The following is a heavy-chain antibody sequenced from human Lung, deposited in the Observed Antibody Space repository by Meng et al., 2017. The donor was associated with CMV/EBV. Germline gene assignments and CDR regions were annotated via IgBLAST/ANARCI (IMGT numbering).Heavy chain of an antibody. CDR1: GYTFTHHG. CDR3: ARDPSNTSGRYAYFDY. D-gene: IGHD6-19*01. J-gene: IGHJ4*02. V-gene: IGHV1-18*01. CDR2: ISCYNGDT. Sequence: QVQLVQSGAEVKKPGALVRVSCKASGYTFTHHGISWIRQAPGQGLEWMGWISCYNGDTNYAQKLQGRVTMTTDTSTNTAYMDLRGLRSDDTAVYYCARDPSNTSGRYAYFDYWGQGTLVTVSS.